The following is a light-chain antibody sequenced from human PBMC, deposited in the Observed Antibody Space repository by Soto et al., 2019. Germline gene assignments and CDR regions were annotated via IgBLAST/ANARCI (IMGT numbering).Light chain of an antibody. CDR3: AAWDDNLVGV. V-gene: IGLV1-47*02. CDR1: SSNIGSNY. J-gene: IGLJ2*01. Sequence: SVLTQPPSASGTPGQTVTISCSGRSSNIGSNYVYWYHQLPGTAPKLLIYSNNQRPSGVPDRFSGSKSGTSASLAISGLRSEDEGDYYCAAWDDNLVGVFXGGTKVTVL. CDR2: SNN.